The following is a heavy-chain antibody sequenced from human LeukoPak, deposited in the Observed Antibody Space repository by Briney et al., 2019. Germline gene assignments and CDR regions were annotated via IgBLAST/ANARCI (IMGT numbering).Heavy chain of an antibody. J-gene: IGHJ6*03. Sequence: GGSLRLSCVASGFTFSSYWMHWVRQAPGKGLVWVSRIDYDGDNADYADFVKGRFTISRDNAKNTLYLQMNSLRAEDTAVYYCAKDGISWYYYMDVWGKGTTVTISS. V-gene: IGHV3-74*01. CDR3: AKDGISWYYYMDV. D-gene: IGHD1-26*01. CDR1: GFTFSSYW. CDR2: IDYDGDNA.